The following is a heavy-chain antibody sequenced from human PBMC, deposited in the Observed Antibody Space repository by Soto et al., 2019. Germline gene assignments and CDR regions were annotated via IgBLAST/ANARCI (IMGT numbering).Heavy chain of an antibody. CDR1: GYSFTGHW. CDR2: IYPGDSDT. J-gene: IGHJ4*02. D-gene: IGHD6-13*01. CDR3: ARLQAAAGDNDLTFDY. Sequence: GESLKISCKASGYSFTGHWIGWVRQMPGKGLEWMGIIYPGDSDTRYSPSFQGQVTISVDKSISTAYLQWSSLRASDTAMYYCARLQAAAGDNDLTFDYWGQGTLVTVSS. V-gene: IGHV5-51*01.